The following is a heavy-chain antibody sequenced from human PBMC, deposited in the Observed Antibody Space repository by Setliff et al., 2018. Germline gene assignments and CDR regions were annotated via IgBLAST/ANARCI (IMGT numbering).Heavy chain of an antibody. CDR2: INPGGSEE. V-gene: IGHV3-7*01. CDR1: GFTFNTFW. J-gene: IGHJ5*02. Sequence: PGGSLRLSCAASGFTFNTFWMTWVRQAPGKGLEWVANINPGGSEEYYLDSVKGRFTISRDNAKTSLYLHMNNLRADDTAVFYCVPGRGSWGQGALVTVSS. CDR3: VPGRGS. D-gene: IGHD6-25*01.